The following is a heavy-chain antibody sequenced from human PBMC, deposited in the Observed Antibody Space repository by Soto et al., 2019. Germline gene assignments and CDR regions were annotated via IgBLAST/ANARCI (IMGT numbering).Heavy chain of an antibody. CDR2: VHSSGST. Sequence: SETLSLTCTVSGASMNSYHWSWIRQPAGKGLEWIGHVHSSGSTNYNPSLKSRVTMSVDTSKNQFSLRLMSLTAADTAVYYCARDQGVAAAGITWFDPWGQGSLVTVSS. J-gene: IGHJ5*02. CDR1: GASMNSYH. V-gene: IGHV4-4*07. D-gene: IGHD6-13*01. CDR3: ARDQGVAAAGITWFDP.